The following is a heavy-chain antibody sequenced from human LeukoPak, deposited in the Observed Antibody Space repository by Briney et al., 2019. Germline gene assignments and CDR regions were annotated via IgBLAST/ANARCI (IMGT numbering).Heavy chain of an antibody. J-gene: IGHJ4*02. CDR2: IRY. D-gene: IGHD3-9*01. V-gene: IGHV3-30*02. CDR3: ANGPQYNTLTGYYKVRSHLDY. CDR1: GFTFSNYG. Sequence: PGGSLRLSCAASGFTFSNYGMQWVRQAPGKGLEWVAFIRYDADSVKGRFTISRDNSKNTLYLQMNSLRAEDTAVYYYANGPQYNTLTGYYKVRSHLDYWGQGTLVTVSS.